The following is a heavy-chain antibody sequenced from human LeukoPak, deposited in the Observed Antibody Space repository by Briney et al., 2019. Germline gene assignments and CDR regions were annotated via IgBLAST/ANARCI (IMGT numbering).Heavy chain of an antibody. CDR3: ARSGSNYVSGNYYSY. D-gene: IGHD3-10*01. CDR1: GDSISSYY. J-gene: IGHJ4*02. Sequence: SETLSLTCTVSGDSISSYYWSWIRQPPGKGLEWIGYIYYSGSTNYNPSLKSRVTISVDTSKNQFSLKLSSVTAADTAVYYCARSGSNYVSGNYYSYWGQGTLVTVSS. V-gene: IGHV4-59*01. CDR2: IYYSGST.